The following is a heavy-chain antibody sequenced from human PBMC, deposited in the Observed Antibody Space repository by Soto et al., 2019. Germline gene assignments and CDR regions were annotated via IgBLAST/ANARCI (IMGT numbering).Heavy chain of an antibody. CDR2: IKHDGSEK. J-gene: IGHJ3*01. Sequence: PGGSLRLSCADSGFTFRSDWMSWVRQAPGKGLEWVANIKHDGSEKNYVDSVKGRFTISRDNAKNSSYLQMNSLRAEDTAVYYCARDVGAFDVWGQGTMVTVSS. D-gene: IGHD1-26*01. CDR1: GFTFRSDW. CDR3: ARDVGAFDV. V-gene: IGHV3-7*01.